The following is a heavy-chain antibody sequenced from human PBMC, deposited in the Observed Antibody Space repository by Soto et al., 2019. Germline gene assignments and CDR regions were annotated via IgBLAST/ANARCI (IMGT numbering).Heavy chain of an antibody. V-gene: IGHV3-9*01. CDR3: AKDLRAWDRTVTPEGDAFEI. J-gene: IGHJ3*02. CDR1: GVIFHEYA. CDR2: ISWNSNTI. Sequence: GGSLRLSCAASGVIFHEYAMHWVRQAPGKGLEWVSSISWNSNTIGYADSVKDRFTISRDNAKNSLYLQMNSLRPEDTALYYCAKDLRAWDRTVTPEGDAFEIWGQGTMVTVSS. D-gene: IGHD4-17*01.